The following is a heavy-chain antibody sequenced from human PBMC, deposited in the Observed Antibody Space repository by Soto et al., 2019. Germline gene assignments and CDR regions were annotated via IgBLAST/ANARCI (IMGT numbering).Heavy chain of an antibody. CDR2: INGGNGDT. Sequence: QVQLVQSWAEVKKPGASVRISCSTSGYTFTSYAITWLRHAPGQRLEWMGWINGGNGDTKYSQKFQDRLSITRDTSATTVSLGLSSLTSEDTAIYYCARGPLSLYSADFRWGQGTLVTVSS. CDR3: ARGPLSLYSADFR. J-gene: IGHJ4*02. CDR1: GYTFTSYA. V-gene: IGHV1-3*01. D-gene: IGHD1-26*01.